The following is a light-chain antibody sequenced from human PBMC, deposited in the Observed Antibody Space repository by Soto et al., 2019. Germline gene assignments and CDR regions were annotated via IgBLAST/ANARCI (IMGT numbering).Light chain of an antibody. V-gene: IGKV3-15*01. CDR2: YAS. Sequence: EVVLTQSPATLSVSPGERATLSCRASQSVHSNLAWYQQKPGQAPSLLISYASTRSTGIPARFSGSGSGTEFPLTISGLQSEDFGVYCCQHYSNWPPTFGPGTIVAIK. CDR1: QSVHSN. J-gene: IGKJ3*01. CDR3: QHYSNWPPT.